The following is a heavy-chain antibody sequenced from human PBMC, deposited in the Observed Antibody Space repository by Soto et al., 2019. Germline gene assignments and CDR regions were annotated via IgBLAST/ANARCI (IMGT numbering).Heavy chain of an antibody. J-gene: IGHJ6*02. CDR1: GYTFTSYG. CDR3: ATDCIPNCYWKQYYVMDF. CDR2: ISAYNGNT. V-gene: IGHV1-18*01. Sequence: ASVKVSCKASGYTFTSYGISWVRQAPGQGLEWMGWISAYNGNTNYAQKLQGRVPMTTDTSPSTAYMELRSLRSDDTAVYYCATDCIPNCYWKQYYVMDFGGQGTPVIGS. D-gene: IGHD2-21*02.